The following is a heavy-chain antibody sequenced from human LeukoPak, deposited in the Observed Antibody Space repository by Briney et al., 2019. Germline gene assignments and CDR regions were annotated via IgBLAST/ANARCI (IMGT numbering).Heavy chain of an antibody. CDR2: IYYSGST. J-gene: IGHJ4*02. V-gene: IGHV4-61*01. Sequence: AETLSLTCTVSGGSVSSGSYYCSWIRQPPGKGLEWIGYIYYSGSTNYNPSLKSRVTISVDTSKNQFSLKLSSVTAADTAVYYCARGLITFGGVIVIQGVYFDYWGQGTLVTVYS. CDR3: ARGLITFGGVIVIQGVYFDY. D-gene: IGHD3-16*02. CDR1: GGSVSSGSYY.